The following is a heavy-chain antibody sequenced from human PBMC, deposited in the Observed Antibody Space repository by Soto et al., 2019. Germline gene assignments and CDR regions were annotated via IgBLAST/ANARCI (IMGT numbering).Heavy chain of an antibody. CDR1: GGSFSTNE. V-gene: IGHV1-69*01. J-gene: IGHJ4*02. CDR3: ARARYSSRWGTFDR. CDR2: IFPNVGTA. Sequence: QVHLEQSGAEVKKPGTSVKVSCKAYGGSFSTNEIDWVRQAPGQGLEWMGRIFPNVGTADYAQKFEGRLIIIADESTSTVFMELSRLISADTAVYFCARARYSSRWGTFDRWGQGTQVAVSS. D-gene: IGHD6-19*01.